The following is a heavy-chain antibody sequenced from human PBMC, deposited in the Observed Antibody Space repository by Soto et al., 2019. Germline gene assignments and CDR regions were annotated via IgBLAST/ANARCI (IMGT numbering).Heavy chain of an antibody. D-gene: IGHD6-19*01. J-gene: IGHJ4*02. CDR3: ARGGWSNDY. CDR2: IYYSGST. V-gene: IGHV4-59*01. Sequence: QVQLQESGPGLVKPSETLSLTCTVSGGSMNNYYWRWVRQPPGKGLEWMGYIYYSGSTNYSPSLKNRVTMSVDTSKNQFSLRLSSVTTADTAVYFCARGGWSNDYWGQGTLVTVSS. CDR1: GGSMNNYY.